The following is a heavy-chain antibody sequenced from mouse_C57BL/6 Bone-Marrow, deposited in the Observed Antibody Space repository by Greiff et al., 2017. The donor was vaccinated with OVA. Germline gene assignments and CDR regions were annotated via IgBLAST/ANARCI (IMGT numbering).Heavy chain of an antibody. J-gene: IGHJ2*01. CDR1: GFTFSSYA. CDR2: ISDGGSYT. D-gene: IGHD6-5*01. Sequence: VQLKESGGGLVKPGGSLKLSCAASGFTFSSYAMSWVRQTPEKRLEWVATISDGGSYTYYPDNVKGRFTIARDNAKNNLYLQMSHLKSEDTAMYYCAREKAYLNDVDYWGQGTTLTVSS. V-gene: IGHV5-4*01. CDR3: AREKAYLNDVDY.